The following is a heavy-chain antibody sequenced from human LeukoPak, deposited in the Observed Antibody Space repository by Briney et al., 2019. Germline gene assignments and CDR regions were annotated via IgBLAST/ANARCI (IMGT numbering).Heavy chain of an antibody. Sequence: ASVKVSCKDSGYTFTGYYMHWVRQAPGQGLEWMGWINPNSGGTNYAQKFQGRVTMTRDTSISTAYMELSRLRSDDTAVYYCARDRAELSAFDIWGQGTMVTVSS. D-gene: IGHD1-26*01. CDR1: GYTFTGYY. V-gene: IGHV1-2*02. CDR3: ARDRAELSAFDI. CDR2: INPNSGGT. J-gene: IGHJ3*02.